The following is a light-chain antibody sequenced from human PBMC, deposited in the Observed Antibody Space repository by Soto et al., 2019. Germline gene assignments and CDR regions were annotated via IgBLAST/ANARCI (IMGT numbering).Light chain of an antibody. V-gene: IGLV3-21*02. CDR3: QVWDTITDQYI. J-gene: IGLJ1*01. CDR1: NVGGKS. CDR2: DAR. Sequence: SYDLTQPPAVSVAPGQTARITCGGDNVGGKSVQWYQQKPGQAPVLVLYDARDRPSWIPERFSGSNSGNMATLIISSVEAGDEADFYCQVWDTITDQYIFGSGTKVTVL.